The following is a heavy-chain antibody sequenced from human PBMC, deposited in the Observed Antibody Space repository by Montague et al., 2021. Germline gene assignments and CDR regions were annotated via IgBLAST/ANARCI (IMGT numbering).Heavy chain of an antibody. D-gene: IGHD1/OR15-1a*01. CDR2: FYSGGNT. V-gene: IGHV4-39*01. CDR3: ARARITGTTTPLDY. Sequence: SETLSLTCTVSGGSISSTSHYWDWIRQPQGKGLEWIGTFYSGGNTYYNPALKSRVSISADTSNNQFSLKLHSVTAADTAVYFCARARITGTTTPLDYWGQGTLVIVSS. J-gene: IGHJ4*02. CDR1: GGSISSTSHY.